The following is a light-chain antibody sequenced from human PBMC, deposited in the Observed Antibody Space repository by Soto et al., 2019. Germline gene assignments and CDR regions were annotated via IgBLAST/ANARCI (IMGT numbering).Light chain of an antibody. CDR1: SSDIGAFTS. Sequence: QSALTQPASVSWSPGQSITISCTGTSSDIGAFTSVSWYQQHPGKAPKLIIYDIIHRPSGVSDRFSGSKSVNTASLTVSGLQPEDEANYYCSSYSRTTTLVVFGGGTQLTVL. CDR2: DII. V-gene: IGLV2-14*03. CDR3: SSYSRTTTLVV. J-gene: IGLJ2*01.